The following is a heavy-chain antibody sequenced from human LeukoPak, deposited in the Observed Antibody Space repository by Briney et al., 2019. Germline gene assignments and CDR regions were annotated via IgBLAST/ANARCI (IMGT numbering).Heavy chain of an antibody. D-gene: IGHD2-21*01. CDR2: IYTSGTT. J-gene: IGHJ3*02. CDR1: GGSINSGGYY. CDR3: ARLRIAFLAFDI. V-gene: IGHV4-61*02. Sequence: SETLSLTCTVSGGSINSGGYYWNWIRQPAGKGLEWIGRIYTSGTTNYNSSLEGRVTMSIDTSNNQFSLKLSSVTAADTAVYYCARLRIAFLAFDIWGQGTMVTVSS.